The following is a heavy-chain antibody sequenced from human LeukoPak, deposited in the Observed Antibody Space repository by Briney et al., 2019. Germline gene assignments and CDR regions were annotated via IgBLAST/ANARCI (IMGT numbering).Heavy chain of an antibody. CDR3: ARTLGWTVLRYFDWQPESFFDY. J-gene: IGHJ4*02. V-gene: IGHV4-61*01. CDR2: IYYSGST. CDR1: GYSISSGYY. Sequence: SETLSLTCTVSGYSISSGYYWGWIRQPPGKGLEWIGYIYYSGSTNYNPSLKSRVTISVDTSKNQFSLKLSSVTAADTAVYYCARTLGWTVLRYFDWQPESFFDYWGQGTLVTVSS. D-gene: IGHD3-9*01.